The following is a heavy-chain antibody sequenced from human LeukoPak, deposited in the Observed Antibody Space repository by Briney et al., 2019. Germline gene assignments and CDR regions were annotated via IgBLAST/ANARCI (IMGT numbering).Heavy chain of an antibody. Sequence: GGSLRLSCAASGFTFSSYWISWVRQAPGKGLEWVANIKQDGSEKYYVDSVKGRFTISRDNAKNSLYLQMNSLRAEDTAVYYCARGGPYYYDSSGYYDYWGQGTLVTVSP. CDR1: GFTFSSYW. D-gene: IGHD3-22*01. CDR2: IKQDGSEK. J-gene: IGHJ4*02. V-gene: IGHV3-7*03. CDR3: ARGGPYYYDSSGYYDY.